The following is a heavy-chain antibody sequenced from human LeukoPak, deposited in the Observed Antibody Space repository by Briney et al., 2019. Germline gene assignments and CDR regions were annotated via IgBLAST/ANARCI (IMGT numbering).Heavy chain of an antibody. D-gene: IGHD3-3*01. CDR3: ARVGITIFGVVMGNFDY. Sequence: GASVKVSCKASQYTFTGYYMHWVRQAPGQGLEWMGWINPNSGGTNYAQKFQGRVTMTRDTSISTAYMELSRLRSDDTAVYYCARVGITIFGVVMGNFDYWGQGTLVTVSS. J-gene: IGHJ4*02. V-gene: IGHV1-2*02. CDR2: INPNSGGT. CDR1: QYTFTGYY.